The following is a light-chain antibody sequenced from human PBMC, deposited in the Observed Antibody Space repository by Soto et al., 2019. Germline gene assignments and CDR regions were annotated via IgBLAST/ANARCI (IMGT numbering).Light chain of an antibody. CDR2: GAS. V-gene: IGKV1-5*01. CDR1: ESMSNC. CDR3: VPSFLHNR. Sequence: TVSSTERDRVTITCRASESMSNCLAWYQQKPGKAAKLLISGASSLQSGVPSRFSGSASGTEFTLTIFSLPQDGIRAKSSVPSFLHNRFG. J-gene: IGKJ4*01.